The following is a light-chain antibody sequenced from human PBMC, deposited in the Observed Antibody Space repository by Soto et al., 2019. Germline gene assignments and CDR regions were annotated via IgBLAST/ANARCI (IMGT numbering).Light chain of an antibody. V-gene: IGKV3D-15*01. J-gene: IGKJ4*01. CDR1: QSVNIY. CDR2: GAS. Sequence: EIVMTQSPATLSVSPGERATLSCRASQSVNIYLAWYQQKPGQAPRLLIFGASYRATGIPARFSGSGSGTEFTLTINSLQSEDFAIYYCQPYNNWPLTFGGGTKVESK. CDR3: QPYNNWPLT.